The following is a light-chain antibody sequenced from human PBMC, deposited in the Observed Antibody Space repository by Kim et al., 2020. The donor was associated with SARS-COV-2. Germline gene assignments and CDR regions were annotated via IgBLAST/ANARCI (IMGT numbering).Light chain of an antibody. V-gene: IGLV2-14*03. CDR1: SSDVGGYNY. J-gene: IGLJ1*01. CDR3: SSYTSSSTPYV. Sequence: QSFTTSCTGTSSDVGGYNYVSWYQQHPGKAPKLMIYDVSNRPSGVSNRFSGSKSGNTASLTISGLQAEDEADYYCSSYTSSSTPYVFGTGTKVTVL. CDR2: DVS.